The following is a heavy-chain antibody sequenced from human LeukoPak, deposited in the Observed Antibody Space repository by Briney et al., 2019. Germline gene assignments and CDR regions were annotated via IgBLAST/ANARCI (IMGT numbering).Heavy chain of an antibody. V-gene: IGHV3-30*18. J-gene: IGHJ3*02. Sequence: GRSLRLSSAASGFTFSSYGMHWVRQAPGKGLEWVAVISYDGSNKYYADSVKGRFTISRDNSKNTLYLQMNSLRAEDTAVYYCAKGPYSSSWHDAFDIWGQGTMVTVSS. CDR3: AKGPYSSSWHDAFDI. CDR2: ISYDGSNK. CDR1: GFTFSSYG. D-gene: IGHD6-13*01.